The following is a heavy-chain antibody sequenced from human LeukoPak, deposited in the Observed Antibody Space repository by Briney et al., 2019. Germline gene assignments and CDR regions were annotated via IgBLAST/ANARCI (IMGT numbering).Heavy chain of an antibody. CDR1: GGSISSYY. D-gene: IGHD5/OR15-5a*01. J-gene: IGHJ6*02. CDR3: ARVASKGGMDV. V-gene: IGHV4-59*01. Sequence: SETLSLTCTVSGGSISSYYWSWIRQPPGKGLEWIGYIHYTWNTKYNPSLKSRVYISLDRSNKQFSLRLSSVTAADTAVYYCARVASKGGMDVWGQGTTVIVSS. CDR2: IHYTWNT.